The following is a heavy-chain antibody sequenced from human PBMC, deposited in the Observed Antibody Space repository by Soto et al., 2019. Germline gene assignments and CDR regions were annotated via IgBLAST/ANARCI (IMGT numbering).Heavy chain of an antibody. V-gene: IGHV3-23*01. D-gene: IGHD7-27*01. CDR1: GFTFSSYA. CDR2: IVGSGSST. Sequence: GGSLRLSCAASGFTFSSYAMGWVRQGPGKGLEWISTIVGSGSSTYYADSVKGRFTISRDNSKNTLYLQMDSLSADDTAVYFCAKKGSPSGDHSNWYFDLWGRGTLVTVSS. J-gene: IGHJ2*01. CDR3: AKKGSPSGDHSNWYFDL.